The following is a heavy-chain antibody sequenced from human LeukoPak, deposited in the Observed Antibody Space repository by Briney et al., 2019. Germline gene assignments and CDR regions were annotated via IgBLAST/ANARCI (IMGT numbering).Heavy chain of an antibody. CDR1: GYTFAGYF. D-gene: IGHD1-26*01. CDR3: ARDLASTSNWEFDY. J-gene: IGHJ4*02. Sequence: ASVRVSCKASGYTFAGYFIHWVRQAPGHGLEWMGRINPNSGDTEYAPKFQGWVTMTRDTSISTAYVEVRRLISDDTAVYYCARDLASTSNWEFDYWGQGTLVIVSS. CDR2: INPNSGDT. V-gene: IGHV1-2*04.